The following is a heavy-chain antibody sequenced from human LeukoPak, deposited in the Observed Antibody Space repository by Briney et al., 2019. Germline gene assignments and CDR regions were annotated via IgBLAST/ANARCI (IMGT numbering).Heavy chain of an antibody. CDR2: INPDGSTT. CDR1: GFTLSTYW. V-gene: IGHV3-74*01. J-gene: IGHJ4*02. D-gene: IGHD1-14*01. Sequence: GGSLRLSCAASGFTLSTYWMHWVRQAPGKGLVWVSRINPDGSTTTYADSVEGRFTISRDNAKNTLYLQMSSLRAEDTAVYYCARVGVGMYRFDHWGRGTLVTVSS. CDR3: ARVGVGMYRFDH.